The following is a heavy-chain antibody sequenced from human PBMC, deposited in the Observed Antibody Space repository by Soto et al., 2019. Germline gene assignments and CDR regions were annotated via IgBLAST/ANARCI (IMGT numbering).Heavy chain of an antibody. Sequence: GESLKISCKGSGYTFTDFWIGWVRHMPGKGLEWMGIIYPGDSDTRHSPSFQGQVTISADKSISTAFLQWTSLQAADTAIYYCARHVAAAGSSDDAFDIWGRGTMVTVSS. CDR3: ARHVAAAGSSDDAFDI. V-gene: IGHV5-51*01. D-gene: IGHD6-13*01. CDR2: IYPGDSDT. CDR1: GYTFTDFW. J-gene: IGHJ3*02.